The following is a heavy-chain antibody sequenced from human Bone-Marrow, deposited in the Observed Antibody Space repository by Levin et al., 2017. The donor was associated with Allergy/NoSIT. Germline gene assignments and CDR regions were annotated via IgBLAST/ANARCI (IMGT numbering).Heavy chain of an antibody. D-gene: IGHD3-10*01. CDR1: GGTFSSYA. J-gene: IGHJ3*02. CDR3: ARSGNVLLWFREWNDAFDI. V-gene: IGHV1-69*06. CDR2: IIPIFGTA. Sequence: ASVKVSCKASGGTFSSYAISWVRQAPGQGLEWMGGIIPIFGTANYAQKFQGRVTITADKSTSTAYMELSSLRSEDTAVYYCARSGNVLLWFREWNDAFDIWGQGTMVTVSS.